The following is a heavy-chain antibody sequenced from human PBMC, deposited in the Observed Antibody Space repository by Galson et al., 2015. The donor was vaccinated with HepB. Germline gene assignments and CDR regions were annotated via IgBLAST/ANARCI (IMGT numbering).Heavy chain of an antibody. V-gene: IGHV7-4-1*02. CDR3: ARDRYYDSSAYAF. CDR1: GYTFTSYS. D-gene: IGHD3-22*01. Sequence: SVKVSCKASGYTFTSYSMSWVRQAPGQGLEWMGWINTDTEKPTYAQGFTGRFAFSLDTSVSTAYLQISSLKAEDAAVYYCARDRYYDSSAYAFWGQGTLVTVSS. CDR2: INTDTEKP. J-gene: IGHJ4*02.